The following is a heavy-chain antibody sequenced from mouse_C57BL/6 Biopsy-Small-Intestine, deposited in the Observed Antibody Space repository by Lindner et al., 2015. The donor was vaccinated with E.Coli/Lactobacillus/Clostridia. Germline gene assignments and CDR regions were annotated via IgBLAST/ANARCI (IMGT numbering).Heavy chain of an antibody. CDR2: INPSSGYT. Sequence: VQLQESGAELARPGASVKMSCKASGYTFTSYTMRWVKQRPGQGLEWIGYINPSSGYTKYNQKFKDKATLTADKSSSTAYMQLSSLTSEDSAVYYCARHYGNSYFDYWGQGTTLTVSS. D-gene: IGHD2-1*01. CDR3: ARHYGNSYFDY. J-gene: IGHJ2*01. CDR1: GYTFTSYT. V-gene: IGHV1-4*01.